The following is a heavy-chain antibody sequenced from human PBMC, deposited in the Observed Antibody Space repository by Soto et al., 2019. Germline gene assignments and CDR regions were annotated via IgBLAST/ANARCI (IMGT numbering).Heavy chain of an antibody. CDR2: FDPEDGET. V-gene: IGHV1-24*01. J-gene: IGHJ3*02. D-gene: IGHD6-13*01. CDR1: GYTLTELS. Sequence: ASVKVSWEVSGYTLTELSMHWVRQAPGKGLEWMGGFDPEDGETIYAQKFQGRVTMTEDTSTDTAYMELSSLRSEDTALYYCASSSSWSYDAFDIWRQGTMVIVSS. CDR3: ASSSSWSYDAFDI.